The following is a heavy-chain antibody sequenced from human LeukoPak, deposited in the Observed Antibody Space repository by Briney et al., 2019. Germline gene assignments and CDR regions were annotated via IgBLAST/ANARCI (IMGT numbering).Heavy chain of an antibody. J-gene: IGHJ2*01. Sequence: SETLSLTCTVSGGSISSYYWSWIRQPPGKGLEWIGYIYYSGSTNYNPSLKSRVTISVDTSKNQFSLKLSSVTAADTAVYYCARARSIYYYDSSGYFDLWGRGTLVTVSS. D-gene: IGHD3-22*01. CDR1: GGSISSYY. CDR2: IYYSGST. V-gene: IGHV4-59*08. CDR3: ARARSIYYYDSSGYFDL.